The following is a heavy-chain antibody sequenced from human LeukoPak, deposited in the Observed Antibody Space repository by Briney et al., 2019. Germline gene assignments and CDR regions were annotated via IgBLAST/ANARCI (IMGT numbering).Heavy chain of an antibody. CDR1: GYTFTGYY. Sequence: ASAKVSCRASGYTFTGYYIHWVHNTPGPGFERIRWINPDSSGTKYAQKFQGMVTVTRDTSINTVYMELSNLTSDDTAVYYCARERSVVVTLSDAIDFWGQGTMVTVSS. V-gene: IGHV1-2*02. CDR2: INPDSSGT. CDR3: ARERSVVVTLSDAIDF. D-gene: IGHD2-21*02. J-gene: IGHJ3*01.